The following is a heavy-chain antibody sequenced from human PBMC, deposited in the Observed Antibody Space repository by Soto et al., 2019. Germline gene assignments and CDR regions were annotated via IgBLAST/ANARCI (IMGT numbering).Heavy chain of an antibody. CDR3: AKGGGTFDH. D-gene: IGHD3-16*01. J-gene: IGHJ4*02. Sequence: ESGGGVVQPGGSLRLSCAASGFSFSTYDMHWVRQAPGKGLEWVAFVSYDGSNKYYADSVKGQFTISRDNSKNTLYLQMNRLRAGDTAVFYCAKGGGTFDHWGQGTLVTVSS. CDR1: GFSFSTYD. CDR2: VSYDGSNK. V-gene: IGHV3-30*18.